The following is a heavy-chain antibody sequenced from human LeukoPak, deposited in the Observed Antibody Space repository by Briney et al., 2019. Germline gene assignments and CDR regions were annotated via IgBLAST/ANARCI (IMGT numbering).Heavy chain of an antibody. CDR3: ARINVAREFDY. D-gene: IGHD2-15*01. Sequence: ESGPTLVNPTETLTLTCTVSGFSLSNARMGVSWIRQPPGKALEWLAHIFSNAEKSYSTSLKSRLTISKDTSKSQVVLTMTNMDPVDTATYYCARINVAREFDYWGQGTLVTVSS. CDR2: IFSNAEK. CDR1: GFSLSNARMG. V-gene: IGHV2-26*01. J-gene: IGHJ4*02.